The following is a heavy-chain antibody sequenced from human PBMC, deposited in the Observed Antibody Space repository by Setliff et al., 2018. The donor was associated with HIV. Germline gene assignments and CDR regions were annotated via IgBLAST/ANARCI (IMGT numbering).Heavy chain of an antibody. CDR3: ARVLRDTSCYGP. D-gene: IGHD2-2*01. CDR2: IKHSGST. V-gene: IGHV4-34*01. Sequence: LSLTCAVYGGSFSDYYWSWIRQPPGKGLEWIAEIKHSGSTNYNPSLKSRVTISVDTSKNQVSLKLTSVTAADTAVYYCARVLRDTSCYGPWGQGTLVTVSS. J-gene: IGHJ5*02. CDR1: GGSFSDYY.